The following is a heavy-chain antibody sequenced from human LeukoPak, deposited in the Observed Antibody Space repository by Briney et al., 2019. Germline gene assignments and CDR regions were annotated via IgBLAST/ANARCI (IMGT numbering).Heavy chain of an antibody. J-gene: IGHJ2*01. Sequence: PSETLSLTCTVSGGSISSYYWSWTRQPPGKGLEWIGYIYYSGSTNYSPSLKSRLTISVDTSKNQFSLKLSSVTAADTAVYYCARTYGSSGLGYFDLWGRGTLVTVSS. CDR1: GGSISSYY. CDR3: ARTYGSSGLGYFDL. V-gene: IGHV4-59*01. D-gene: IGHD6-13*01. CDR2: IYYSGST.